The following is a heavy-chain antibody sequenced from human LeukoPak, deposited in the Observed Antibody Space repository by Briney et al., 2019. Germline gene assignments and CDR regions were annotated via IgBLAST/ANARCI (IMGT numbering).Heavy chain of an antibody. D-gene: IGHD6-13*01. Sequence: GASVKVSCKASGYTFTSYTMNWVRQAPGQGLEWMGWINTNTGNPTYAQDFTGRFVFSSDTSVSTAYLQINSLKSEDTAVCYCARSAVGRADYWGQGTLVTVSS. CDR2: INTNTGNP. J-gene: IGHJ4*02. V-gene: IGHV7-4-1*02. CDR1: GYTFTSYT. CDR3: ARSAVGRADY.